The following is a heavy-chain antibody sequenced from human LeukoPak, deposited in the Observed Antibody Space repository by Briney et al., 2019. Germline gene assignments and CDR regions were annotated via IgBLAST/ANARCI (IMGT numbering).Heavy chain of an antibody. V-gene: IGHV3-23*01. D-gene: IGHD3-3*01. CDR1: AFTFSSYA. Sequence: GGSLRLSCAASAFTFSSYAMSWVRQAPGKGLEWVSAISGSGGSTYYADSVKGRFTISRDNSKNTLYLQMNSLRAEDTAVYYCAKDTYDFLYYYYYMDVWGKGTTVTVSS. CDR3: AKDTYDFLYYYYYMDV. CDR2: ISGSGGST. J-gene: IGHJ6*03.